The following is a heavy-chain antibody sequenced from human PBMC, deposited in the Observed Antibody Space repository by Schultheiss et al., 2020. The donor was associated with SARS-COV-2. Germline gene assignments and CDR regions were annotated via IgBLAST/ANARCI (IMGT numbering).Heavy chain of an antibody. D-gene: IGHD3-9*01. Sequence: GGSLRLSCATSGFTLSTYAMSWVRQGPGKGLEWISAISGSGDGTYYADSVKGRFTISRDNAKNSLYLQMNSLRAEDMALYYCAKGTDYDILTGPSYWGQGTLVTVSS. CDR1: GFTLSTYA. V-gene: IGHV3-23*01. CDR3: AKGTDYDILTGPSY. J-gene: IGHJ4*02. CDR2: ISGSGDGT.